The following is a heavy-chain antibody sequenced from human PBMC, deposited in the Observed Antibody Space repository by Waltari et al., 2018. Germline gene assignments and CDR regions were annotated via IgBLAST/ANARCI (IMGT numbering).Heavy chain of an antibody. D-gene: IGHD4-17*01. Sequence: EVQLLESGGGLVQPGGSLRLSCAASGFTFSSYAMSWVRQAPGKGLEWVSAISGSGGSTYYADSVKGRFTISRDNAKNTLYLQMNSLRAEDTAVYYCANRATVTTLDYYYYGMDVWGQGTTVTVSS. J-gene: IGHJ6*02. CDR2: ISGSGGST. V-gene: IGHV3-23*01. CDR3: ANRATVTTLDYYYYGMDV. CDR1: GFTFSSYA.